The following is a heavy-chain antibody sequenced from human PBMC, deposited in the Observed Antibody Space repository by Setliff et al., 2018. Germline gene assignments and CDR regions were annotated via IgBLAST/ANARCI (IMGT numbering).Heavy chain of an antibody. Sequence: PGGSLRLSCAASGFTFSSYSMTWIRQAPGKGLEWISYIHDSGNPTYYADSVKGRFTVSRDNAKNSLDLQMDSLRGEDTAVYYCVRDRWKVMVNKGDDAFDLWGQGTMVTVSS. CDR3: VRDRWKVMVNKGDDAFDL. CDR2: IHDSGNPT. J-gene: IGHJ3*01. D-gene: IGHD5-18*01. CDR1: GFTFSSYS. V-gene: IGHV3-48*04.